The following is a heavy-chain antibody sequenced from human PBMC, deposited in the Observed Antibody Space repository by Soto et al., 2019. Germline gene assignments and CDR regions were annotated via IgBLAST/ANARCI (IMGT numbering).Heavy chain of an antibody. Sequence: SETLSLTCTVSGGSISSGGYYWSWIRQHPGKGLEWIGYIYYSGSTYYNPSLKSRVTISVDTSKNQFSLKLSSVTAADTAVYYCARDQYAPLGTPYSYYGMDVWGQGTTVTVSS. CDR1: GGSISSGGYY. CDR2: IYYSGST. V-gene: IGHV4-31*03. D-gene: IGHD2-2*01. CDR3: ARDQYAPLGTPYSYYGMDV. J-gene: IGHJ6*02.